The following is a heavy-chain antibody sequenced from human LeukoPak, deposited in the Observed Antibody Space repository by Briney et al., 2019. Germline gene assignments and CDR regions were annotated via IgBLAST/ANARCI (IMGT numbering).Heavy chain of an antibody. CDR3: AREIRQTYYYYYYMDV. CDR1: GGSISSYY. Sequence: SETLSLTCTVSGGSISSYYWSWIRQPPGKGLEWIGYIYYSGSTNYNPSLKSRVTISVDTSKNQFSLKLSSVTAADTAVYYCAREIRQTYYYYYYMDVWGKGTTVTVSS. V-gene: IGHV4-59*01. CDR2: IYYSGST. J-gene: IGHJ6*03.